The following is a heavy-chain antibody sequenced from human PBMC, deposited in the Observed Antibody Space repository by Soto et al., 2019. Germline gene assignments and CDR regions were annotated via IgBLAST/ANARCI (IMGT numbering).Heavy chain of an antibody. V-gene: IGHV5-51*01. CDR2: IYPDDSDI. Sequence: PGESLKISCKGSGYTFTNNWIAWVRQKPGKGLEWVGIIYPDDSDIRYSPSFQGQVTISADKSTSTAYLQWSSLKASDTAIYYCARHRCSGGGCNSPYHGMDAWGQGTTVTVSS. CDR1: GYTFTNNW. D-gene: IGHD2-15*01. J-gene: IGHJ6*02. CDR3: ARHRCSGGGCNSPYHGMDA.